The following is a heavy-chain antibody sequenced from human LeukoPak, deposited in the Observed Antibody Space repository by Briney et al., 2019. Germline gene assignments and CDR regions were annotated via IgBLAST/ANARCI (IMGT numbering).Heavy chain of an antibody. D-gene: IGHD3-22*01. CDR2: IGTYSGET. Sequence: ASVKVSCKASGYTFTTHSISWVRQAPGQGLEWMGWIGTYSGETRYAQSLQGRVTMTTDTSTSTAYMGLRSLRSDDTAVYYCARMAPYDSSGYHKYFKNWGQGTLVTVSS. CDR3: ARMAPYDSSGYHKYFKN. V-gene: IGHV1-18*04. J-gene: IGHJ1*01. CDR1: GYTFTTHS.